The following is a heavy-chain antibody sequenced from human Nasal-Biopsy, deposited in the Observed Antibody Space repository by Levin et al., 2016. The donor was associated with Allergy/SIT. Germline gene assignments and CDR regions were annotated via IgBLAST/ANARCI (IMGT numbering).Heavy chain of an antibody. CDR2: IFHSGST. J-gene: IGHJ3*02. D-gene: IGHD3-9*01. CDR1: GGSISSTYW. Sequence: SEILSLTCSVSGGSISSTYWLIWVRQPPGKGLQWIGEIFHSGSTNYNPSLKSRVTISVDKPKNQFSLKLGSVTAADTAVYYCARARGNTIFIWGQGTMVTVSS. V-gene: IGHV4-4*02. CDR3: ARARGNTIFI.